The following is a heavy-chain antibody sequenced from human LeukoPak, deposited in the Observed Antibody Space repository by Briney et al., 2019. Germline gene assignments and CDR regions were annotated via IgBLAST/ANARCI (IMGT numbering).Heavy chain of an antibody. Sequence: SETLSLTRTVSGGSISSSSYYWGWIRQPPGEGLGWIGSIYYSGSTYYNPSLKSRVTISVDTSKNQFPLRMSSVTAADTAVYYCAMLTGDRDWYFDLWGRGTLVTVSS. J-gene: IGHJ2*01. CDR1: GGSISSSSYY. CDR3: AMLTGDRDWYFDL. D-gene: IGHD7-27*01. CDR2: IYYSGST. V-gene: IGHV4-39*01.